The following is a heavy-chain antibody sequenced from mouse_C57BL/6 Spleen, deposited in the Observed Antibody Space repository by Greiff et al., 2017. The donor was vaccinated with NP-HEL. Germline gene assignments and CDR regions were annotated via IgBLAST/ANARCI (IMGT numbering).Heavy chain of an antibody. Sequence: VQLQQPGAELVMPGASVKLSCKASGYTFTSYWMHWVKQRPGQGLEWIGEIDPSDSYTNYNQKFKGKSTLTVHKSSSTAYRQLSSLKSEDSAVYYCARTLLDAMDYWGQGTSVTVSS. CDR3: ARTLLDAMDY. CDR1: GYTFTSYW. V-gene: IGHV1-69*01. J-gene: IGHJ4*01. CDR2: IDPSDSYT. D-gene: IGHD1-1*01.